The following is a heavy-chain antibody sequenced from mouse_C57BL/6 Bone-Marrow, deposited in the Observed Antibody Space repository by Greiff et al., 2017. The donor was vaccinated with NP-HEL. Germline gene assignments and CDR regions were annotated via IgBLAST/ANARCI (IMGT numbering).Heavy chain of an antibody. CDR3: AREIITTVNFDV. Sequence: VQLQQSGPELVKPGASVKISCKASGYSFTGYYMNWVKQSPEKSLEWIGEINPSTGGTTYNQKFKAKATLTVDKSSSTAYMQIKSLTSEDSAVYYCAREIITTVNFDVWGTGTTVTVSS. CDR1: GYSFTGYY. D-gene: IGHD1-1*01. V-gene: IGHV1-42*01. CDR2: INPSTGGT. J-gene: IGHJ1*03.